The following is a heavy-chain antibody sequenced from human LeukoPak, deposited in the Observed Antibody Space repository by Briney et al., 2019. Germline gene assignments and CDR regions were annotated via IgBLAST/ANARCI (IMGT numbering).Heavy chain of an antibody. CDR3: ARRGTGWYQFGMDV. D-gene: IGHD6-19*01. V-gene: IGHV4-59*08. J-gene: IGHJ6*02. CDR2: IYYSGNT. CDR1: GGSISSYY. Sequence: SETLSLTCTVSGGSISSYYWSWIRQPPGKGLEWLGYIYYSGNTNYNPSLKSRVTISVDTSKNQFSLKLSSVTAADTAVYYCARRGTGWYQFGMDVWGQGTTVTVS.